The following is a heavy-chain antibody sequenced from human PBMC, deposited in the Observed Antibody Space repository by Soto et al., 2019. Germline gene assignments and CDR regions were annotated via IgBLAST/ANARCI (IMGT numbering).Heavy chain of an antibody. Sequence: PSDTLSLTCTISGALFSRGGYYWSWIRQHPGKGVECIGYIFYTGSTYYNPTLKSRVTMSVDTSKRQFSLNLSSLAAEDTAVYYCARLGPYDSGSYSFRYNWFDPWGQGTLVTVSS. J-gene: IGHJ5*02. CDR2: IFYTGST. CDR3: ARLGPYDSGSYSFRYNWFDP. V-gene: IGHV4-31*03. CDR1: GALFSRGGYY. D-gene: IGHD3-10*01.